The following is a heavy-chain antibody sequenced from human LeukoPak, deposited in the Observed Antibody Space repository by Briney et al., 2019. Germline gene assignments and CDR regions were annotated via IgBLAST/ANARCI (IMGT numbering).Heavy chain of an antibody. Sequence: TGGSLRLSCVVSGFTFSSYGMHWVRQAPGKGLEWVAFIRYDGSNKNYADSVKGRLTISRDNSKNTLYLQMNSLRAEDTAVYYCAKDGAYGSGSYYSDYYYYMDVWGKGTTVTISS. CDR2: IRYDGSNK. J-gene: IGHJ6*03. CDR1: GFTFSSYG. D-gene: IGHD3-10*01. CDR3: AKDGAYGSGSYYSDYYYYMDV. V-gene: IGHV3-30*02.